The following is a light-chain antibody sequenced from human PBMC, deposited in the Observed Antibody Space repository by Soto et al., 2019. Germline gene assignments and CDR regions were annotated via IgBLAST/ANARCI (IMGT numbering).Light chain of an antibody. J-gene: IGKJ1*01. CDR3: QQSYSTPWG. V-gene: IGKV1-39*01. CDR1: QSISSY. Sequence: DIQMTQSPSSLSASVGDRVTITYRASQSISSYLNWYQQKPGKAPKLLIYAASSLQSGVPSRFSGSGSGTDFTLTISSLQPEDFATYYCQQSYSTPWGFGQGTKVEIK. CDR2: AAS.